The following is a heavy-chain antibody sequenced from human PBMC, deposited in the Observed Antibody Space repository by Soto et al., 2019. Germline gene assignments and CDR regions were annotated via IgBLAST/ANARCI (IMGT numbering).Heavy chain of an antibody. J-gene: IGHJ4*02. CDR3: ARDTGAGLCAY. V-gene: IGHV1-18*01. D-gene: IGHD1-1*01. Sequence: QVQLVQSGAEVKKPGASVKVSCKTSGYTFTSYGITWVRQAPGQGLEWMGWISGSTGKTNYAQRFQGSVTITTDTSTSTSDMELRSLRPDDTAVYYCARDTGAGLCAYWGQGTLVTVSS. CDR1: GYTFTSYG. CDR2: ISGSTGKT.